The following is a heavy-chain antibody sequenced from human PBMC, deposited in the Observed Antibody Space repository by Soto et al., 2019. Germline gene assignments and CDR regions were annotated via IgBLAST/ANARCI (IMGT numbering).Heavy chain of an antibody. CDR3: ARGVATKILVVMYDAPEI. J-gene: IGHJ3*02. Sequence: QVQLVQSGAEVKKPGSSVKVSCKASGATLDTFINFGITWVRRAPGQGLEWIGGIIPVFGTAHYAQKFQGRITISADETTRTAYMELSSLRSEDTAVYYCARGVATKILVVMYDAPEIWGQGTMVTVSS. V-gene: IGHV1-69*12. D-gene: IGHD5-12*01. CDR2: IIPVFGTA. CDR1: GATLDTFINFG.